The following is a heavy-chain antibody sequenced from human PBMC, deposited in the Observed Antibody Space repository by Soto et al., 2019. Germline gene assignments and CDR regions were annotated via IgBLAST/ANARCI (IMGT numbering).Heavy chain of an antibody. Sequence: SETLSLTCTVSGGSISSGDYYWSWIRQPPGKGLEWIGYIYYSGSTYYNPSLKSRVTISVDTSKNQFSLKLSSVTAADTAVYYCARGVVIMGYYYYGMDVWGQGTTVTV. CDR1: GGSISSGDYY. V-gene: IGHV4-30-4*01. CDR2: IYYSGST. J-gene: IGHJ6*02. CDR3: ARGVVIMGYYYYGMDV. D-gene: IGHD3-3*01.